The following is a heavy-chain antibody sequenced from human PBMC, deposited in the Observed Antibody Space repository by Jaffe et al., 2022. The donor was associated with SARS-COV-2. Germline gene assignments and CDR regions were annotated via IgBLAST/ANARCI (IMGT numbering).Heavy chain of an antibody. CDR1: GFTFSSYA. D-gene: IGHD3-22*01. CDR3: AKDLVQNYYDSSGYYFDY. V-gene: IGHV3-23*01. CDR2: ISGSGGST. Sequence: EVQLLESGGGLVQPGGSLRLSCAASGFTFSSYAMSWVRQAPGKGLEWVSAISGSGGSTYYADSVKGRFTISRDNSKNTLYLQMNSLRAEDTAVYYCAKDLVQNYYDSSGYYFDYWGQGTLVTVSS. J-gene: IGHJ4*02.